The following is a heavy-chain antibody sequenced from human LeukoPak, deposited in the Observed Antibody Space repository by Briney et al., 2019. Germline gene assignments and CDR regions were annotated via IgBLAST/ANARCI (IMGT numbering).Heavy chain of an antibody. D-gene: IGHD3-22*01. CDR2: ISYDGSNK. CDR3: AKGRDYYDSSGYELHY. J-gene: IGHJ4*02. V-gene: IGHV3-30*18. Sequence: GGSLRLSCAASGFTFSSYGMHWVRQAPGKGLEWVAVISYDGSNKYYADSVKGRFTISRDNSKNTLYLQMNSLRAEDTAVYYCAKGRDYYDSSGYELHYWGQGTLVTVSS. CDR1: GFTFSSYG.